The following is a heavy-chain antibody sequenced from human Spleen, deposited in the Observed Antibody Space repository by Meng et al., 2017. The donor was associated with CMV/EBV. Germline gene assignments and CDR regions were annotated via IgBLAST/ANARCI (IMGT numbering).Heavy chain of an antibody. D-gene: IGHD3-3*01. Sequence: GESLKISCAASGFTFSSYSMNWVRQAPGKGLEWVSYISSSSTRYYADSVKGRFTISRDNAKNSLYLQMNSLRAEDTAVYYCARDPHQTYYDFWSGPYGMDVWGQGTTVTVSS. CDR3: ARDPHQTYYDFWSGPYGMDV. V-gene: IGHV3-48*04. CDR2: ISSSSTR. CDR1: GFTFSSYS. J-gene: IGHJ6*02.